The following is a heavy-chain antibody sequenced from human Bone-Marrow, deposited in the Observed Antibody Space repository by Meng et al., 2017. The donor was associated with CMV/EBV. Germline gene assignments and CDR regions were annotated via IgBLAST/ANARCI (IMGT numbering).Heavy chain of an antibody. CDR3: ARDRFCSSTSCKPRVNWFDP. Sequence: SGSYYWSWIRQPPGKGLEWIGYIYYSGSTNYNPSLESRVTISVDTSKNQFSLKLSSVTAADTAVYYCARDRFCSSTSCKPRVNWFDPWGQGTLVTVSS. CDR2: IYYSGST. CDR1: SGSYY. V-gene: IGHV4-61*01. D-gene: IGHD2-2*01. J-gene: IGHJ5*02.